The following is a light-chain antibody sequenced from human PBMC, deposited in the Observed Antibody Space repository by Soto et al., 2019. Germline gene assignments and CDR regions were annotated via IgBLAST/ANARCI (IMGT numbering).Light chain of an antibody. CDR3: RQYYSYPWT. CDR2: DAS. J-gene: IGKJ1*01. Sequence: DIQMTQSPSTLSASVGDRVTITWQASQSSSSWLAWYQQQPGKAPTLLIYDASSLESGVPSRFSGSGSWTDFTLTISCLQSEDFATYYCRQYYSYPWTFGQGTKVDIK. V-gene: IGKV1-5*01. CDR1: QSSSSW.